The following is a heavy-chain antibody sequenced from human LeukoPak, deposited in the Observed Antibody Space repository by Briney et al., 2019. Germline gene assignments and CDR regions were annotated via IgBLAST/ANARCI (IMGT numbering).Heavy chain of an antibody. D-gene: IGHD6-19*01. Sequence: GESLKISCKGSGYSFTSYWIGWVRQMPGTGLEWMGIIYPGDSDTRYSPSFQGQVTISADKSISTAYLQWSSLKASDTAMYYCARFIAVAGTSTPLDYWGQGTLVTVSS. CDR3: ARFIAVAGTSTPLDY. V-gene: IGHV5-51*01. J-gene: IGHJ4*02. CDR2: IYPGDSDT. CDR1: GYSFTSYW.